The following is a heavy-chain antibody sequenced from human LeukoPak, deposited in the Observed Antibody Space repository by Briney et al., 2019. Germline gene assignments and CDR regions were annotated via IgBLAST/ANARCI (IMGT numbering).Heavy chain of an antibody. J-gene: IGHJ4*02. D-gene: IGHD7-27*01. CDR2: INHSGST. CDR1: GGSFSGYY. Sequence: PSETLSLTCAVYGGSFSGYYWSWIRQPPGKGLEWIGEINHSGSTNYNPSLKSRVTISVDTSKNQFSLKLTSVTAADTAIYFCARWGTYWGQGILVTASS. V-gene: IGHV4-34*01. CDR3: ARWGTY.